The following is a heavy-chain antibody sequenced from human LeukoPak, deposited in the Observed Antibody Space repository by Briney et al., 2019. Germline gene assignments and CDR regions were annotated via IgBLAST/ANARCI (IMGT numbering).Heavy chain of an antibody. Sequence: GGSLRLSCAASGFTFSSYAMSWVRQAPGKGLEWVSGIGSDGGSTYYADSVKGRFTIARDNSKNTVYLQMNTLRAEDTAVYYCAKVPGSYYVDFDYWGQGTLVTVSS. V-gene: IGHV3-23*01. CDR3: AKVPGSYYVDFDY. CDR2: IGSDGGST. D-gene: IGHD3-10*01. CDR1: GFTFSSYA. J-gene: IGHJ4*02.